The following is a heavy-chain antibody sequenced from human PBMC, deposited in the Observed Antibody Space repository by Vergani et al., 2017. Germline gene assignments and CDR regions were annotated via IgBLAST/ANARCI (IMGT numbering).Heavy chain of an antibody. CDR2: ISRSGSTI. D-gene: IGHD6-13*01. CDR3: ARDQYSSSWGFDY. J-gene: IGHJ4*02. CDR1: GFTFSSYE. Sequence: EVQLVESGGGLVQPGGSLRLSCAASGFTFSSYEMNWVRQAPGKGLEWVSYISRSGSTISYADSVKGRFTISRDNAKNSRYLQMNSLRAEDTAVYYGARDQYSSSWGFDYWGQGTLVTVSS. V-gene: IGHV3-48*03.